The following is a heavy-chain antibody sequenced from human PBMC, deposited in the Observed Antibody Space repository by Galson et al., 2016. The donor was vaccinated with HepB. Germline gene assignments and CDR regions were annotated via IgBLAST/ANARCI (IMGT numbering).Heavy chain of an antibody. V-gene: IGHV3-66*01. CDR2: LQSTGIS. CDR1: GIDVKTNY. CDR3: ARVFPSGYRSPFHAYDV. D-gene: IGHD5-12*01. J-gene: IGHJ3*01. Sequence: LRLSCAASGIDVKTNYMSWVRQAPGKGLEWVLVLQSTGISNYADSVTGRFTISRDISRHTLSLQMNNLRTDDTGVYYCARVFPSGYRSPFHAYDVWGQGTLVSVS.